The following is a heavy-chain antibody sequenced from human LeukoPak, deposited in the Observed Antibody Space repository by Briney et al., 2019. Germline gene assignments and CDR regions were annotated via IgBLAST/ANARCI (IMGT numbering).Heavy chain of an antibody. CDR1: GFTFKNSW. V-gene: IGHV3-7*03. J-gene: IGHJ4*02. Sequence: GGSLRLSCAASGFTFKNSWMSWVRQAPGKGLEWVANIKQDGGEKYYVDSVKGRFTISRDDAKTSVYLQMNSLRAEDTAVYYCAKGLSESIYDALDSWGQGTLVTVSS. D-gene: IGHD1-26*01. CDR3: AKGLSESIYDALDS. CDR2: IKQDGGEK.